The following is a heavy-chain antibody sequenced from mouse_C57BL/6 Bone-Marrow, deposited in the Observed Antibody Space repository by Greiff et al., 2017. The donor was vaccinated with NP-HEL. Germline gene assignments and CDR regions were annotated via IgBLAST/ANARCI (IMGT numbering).Heavy chain of an antibody. V-gene: IGHV5-4*01. J-gene: IGHJ3*01. Sequence: EVKLVESGGGLVKPGGSLKLSCAASGFTFSSYAMSWVRQTPEKRLEWVATISDGGSYTYYPDNVKGRFTISRDNAKNNLYLQMSHLKSEDTAMYYCAREGYYRFAYWGQGTLVTVSA. CDR1: GFTFSSYA. CDR2: ISDGGSYT. D-gene: IGHD1-1*01. CDR3: AREGYYRFAY.